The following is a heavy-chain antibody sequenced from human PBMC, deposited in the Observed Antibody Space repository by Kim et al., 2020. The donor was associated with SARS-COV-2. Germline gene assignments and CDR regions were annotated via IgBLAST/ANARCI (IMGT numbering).Heavy chain of an antibody. CDR3: ARGARARNFDY. V-gene: IGHV4-34*01. J-gene: IGHJ4*02. CDR1: GGSFSGYY. Sequence: SETLSLTCAVYGGSFSGYYWSWIRQPPGKGLEWIGEINHSGSTNYNPSLKSRVTISVDTSKNQFSLKLSSVTAADTAVYYCARGARARNFDYWGQGTLVT. CDR2: INHSGST.